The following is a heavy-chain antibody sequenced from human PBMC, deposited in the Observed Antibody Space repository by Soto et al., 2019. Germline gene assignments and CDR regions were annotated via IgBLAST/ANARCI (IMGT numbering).Heavy chain of an antibody. V-gene: IGHV1-8*01. CDR1: GYTFTSYD. CDR3: ARRRGVFFLEWLLYLDP. D-gene: IGHD3-3*01. CDR2: MNPNSGNT. J-gene: IGHJ5*02. Sequence: GASVKVSCKASGYTFTSYDINWVRQATGQGLEWMGWMNPNSGNTGYAQKFQGRVTMTRNTSISTAYMELSSLRSEDTAVYYCARRRGVFFLEWLLYLDPWGQGTLVTVSS.